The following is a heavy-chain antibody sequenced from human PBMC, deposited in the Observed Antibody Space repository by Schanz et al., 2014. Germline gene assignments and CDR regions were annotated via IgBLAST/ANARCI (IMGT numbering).Heavy chain of an antibody. CDR2: IGGSGDST. Sequence: LVASGGVFFPPLGSLLLSCAASGLPFRPPSLSWVSQAPGKGLEWVSGIGGSGDSTHYADSVKGRFIISRDNSKNTLYLQVNSLRAEDTAVYYCAKHVRSLTGNDYWGQGTLVTVSS. J-gene: IGHJ4*02. D-gene: IGHD3-9*01. CDR3: AKHVRSLTGNDY. CDR1: GLPFRPPS. V-gene: IGHV3-23*04.